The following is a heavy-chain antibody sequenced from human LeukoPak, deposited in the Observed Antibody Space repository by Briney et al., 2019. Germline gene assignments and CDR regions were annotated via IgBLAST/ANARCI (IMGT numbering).Heavy chain of an antibody. Sequence: GGSLRLSCAASGFTVSSNYMSWVRQAPGKGLEWVSVIYSDGSTYYADSVKGRFTISRDNSKNTLYLQMNSLRAEDTAVYYCAKDNARDYYDSSGYPDYWGQGTLVTVSS. D-gene: IGHD3-22*01. CDR3: AKDNARDYYDSSGYPDY. CDR2: IYSDGST. V-gene: IGHV3-53*01. J-gene: IGHJ4*02. CDR1: GFTVSSNY.